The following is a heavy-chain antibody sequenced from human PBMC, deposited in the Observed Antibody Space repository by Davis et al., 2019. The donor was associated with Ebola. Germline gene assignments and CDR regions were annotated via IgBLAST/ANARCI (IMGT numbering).Heavy chain of an antibody. CDR2: ISGYNGNT. V-gene: IGHV1-18*04. Sequence: ASVKVSCKASGYTFTSYGITWVRQAPGQGLEWMGWISGYNGNTNYAQKVQGRVTMTTDTSTNTAYMELRSLRSDDTAVYYCARALDSSSWGKNHYHYYGLDVWGQGTTVTVSS. J-gene: IGHJ6*02. CDR1: GYTFTSYG. D-gene: IGHD6-13*01. CDR3: ARALDSSSWGKNHYHYYGLDV.